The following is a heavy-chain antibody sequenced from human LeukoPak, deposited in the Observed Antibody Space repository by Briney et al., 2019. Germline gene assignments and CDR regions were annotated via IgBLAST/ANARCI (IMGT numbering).Heavy chain of an antibody. J-gene: IGHJ4*02. CDR3: ARDAKELWFGYYFDY. V-gene: IGHV1-46*01. D-gene: IGHD3-10*01. Sequence: KFQGRATITRDTSTSTVYMELSGLRSDDTAVYYCARDAKELWFGYYFDYWGQGTLVTVSS.